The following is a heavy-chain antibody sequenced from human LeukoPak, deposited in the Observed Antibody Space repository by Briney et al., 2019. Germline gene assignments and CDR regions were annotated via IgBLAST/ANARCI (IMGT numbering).Heavy chain of an antibody. CDR3: ARQAIVVVPAAPYYFDY. CDR2: VIPIFGTA. CDR1: GGTFSSYA. Sequence: SVKVSCKASGGTFSSYAISWVRQAPGQGLEWMGGVIPIFGTANYAQKFQGRVTITTDESTSTAYMELSSLRSEDTAVYYCARQAIVVVPAAPYYFDYWGQGTLVTVSS. V-gene: IGHV1-69*05. J-gene: IGHJ4*02. D-gene: IGHD2-2*01.